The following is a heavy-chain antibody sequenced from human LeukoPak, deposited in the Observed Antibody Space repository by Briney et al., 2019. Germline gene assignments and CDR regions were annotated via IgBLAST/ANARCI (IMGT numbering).Heavy chain of an antibody. CDR1: GFAFSSYS. J-gene: IGHJ6*03. Sequence: GGSLRLSCAASGFAFSSYSMSWVRQAPGKGLEWVANIKQDGSEKYYVDSVKGRFTIPRDNAKNSLYLQMNSLRAEDTAVYYCARVGYYDFWSGFGFVPMDVWGKGTTVTVSS. V-gene: IGHV3-7*01. CDR3: ARVGYYDFWSGFGFVPMDV. CDR2: IKQDGSEK. D-gene: IGHD3-3*01.